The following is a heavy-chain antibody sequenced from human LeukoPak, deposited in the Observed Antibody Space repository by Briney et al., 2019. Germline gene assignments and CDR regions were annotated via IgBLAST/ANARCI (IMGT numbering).Heavy chain of an antibody. J-gene: IGHJ4*02. CDR1: GFTFSRFG. V-gene: IGHV3-33*01. CDR3: ARDSGTGHCSSTNCDTIGY. Sequence: PGGSLRLSCAASGFTFSRFGMHWVRQAPGKGLEWVAVIWYAGGTKHYADSVKGRFTISRDNSKSMLYLQMNSLRAEDTAVYYCARDSGTGHCSSTNCDTIGYWGQGTLVTVSS. CDR2: IWYAGGTK. D-gene: IGHD2-2*02.